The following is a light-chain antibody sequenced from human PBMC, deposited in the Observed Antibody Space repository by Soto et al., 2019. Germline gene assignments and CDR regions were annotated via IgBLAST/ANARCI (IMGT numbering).Light chain of an antibody. CDR1: QSVSSN. J-gene: IGKJ3*01. Sequence: EIVMTQSPATLSVSPGERATLSCRASQSVSSNLAWYQQRPGQAPRLLIYGASTRATGIPVRFSGSGSETEFTLTISSLQSEDFAVYYCQQYNNWPPGTFGPGTKVDIK. V-gene: IGKV3-15*01. CDR2: GAS. CDR3: QQYNNWPPGT.